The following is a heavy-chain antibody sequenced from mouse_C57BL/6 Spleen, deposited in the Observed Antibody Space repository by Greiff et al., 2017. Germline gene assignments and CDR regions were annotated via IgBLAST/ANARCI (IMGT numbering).Heavy chain of an antibody. Sequence: QVQLQQSGPELVKPGASVKISCKASGYAFSSSWVNWVKQRPGKGLEWIGRIYPGDGDTNYNGKFKGKATLTADKSSSTAYMQLSSLTSEDSAVYFCARGAITTVFDYWGQGTTLTVSS. CDR1: GYAFSSSW. D-gene: IGHD1-1*01. J-gene: IGHJ2*01. V-gene: IGHV1-82*01. CDR3: ARGAITTVFDY. CDR2: IYPGDGDT.